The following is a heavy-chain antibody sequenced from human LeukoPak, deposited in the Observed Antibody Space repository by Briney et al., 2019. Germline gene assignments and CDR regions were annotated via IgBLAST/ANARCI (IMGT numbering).Heavy chain of an antibody. Sequence: GSLRLSCAASGFTFSHYWMTWVRQAPGKGLEWVANIKEDGSERYYVDSVKGRFTISRDNAKNSVYLQMASLRAEDTDMYYCAITSGGRLAVAVDSWGQGTLVTVSS. CDR3: AITSGGRLAVAVDS. J-gene: IGHJ4*02. V-gene: IGHV3-7*05. D-gene: IGHD6-19*01. CDR1: GFTFSHYW. CDR2: IKEDGSER.